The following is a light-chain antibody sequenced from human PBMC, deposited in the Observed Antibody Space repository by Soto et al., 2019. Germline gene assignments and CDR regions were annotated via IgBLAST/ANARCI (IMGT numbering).Light chain of an antibody. CDR1: SSDVGGYNY. Sequence: QSALTQPASVSGSPGQSITISCTGTSSDVGGYNYVSWYQQHPDKAPKLMIYEVSNRPSGVSNRFSGSKSGNTASLTISGLQAEDEADYYCSSLTTSSTWVFGGGTKLTVL. CDR2: EVS. V-gene: IGLV2-14*01. CDR3: SSLTTSSTWV. J-gene: IGLJ3*02.